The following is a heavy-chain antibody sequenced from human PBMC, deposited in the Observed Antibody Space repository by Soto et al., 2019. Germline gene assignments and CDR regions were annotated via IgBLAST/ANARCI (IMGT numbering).Heavy chain of an antibody. Sequence: GGSLRLSCAASGLTFSSYAMSWVRQAPGKGLEWVSAISGRDGSTYYADSVKGRFTISRDNSKNTLYLQMNSLRAEDTAVYYCAKDRHYDSSGTYFDYWGQGTLVTVSS. V-gene: IGHV3-23*01. J-gene: IGHJ4*02. CDR3: AKDRHYDSSGTYFDY. CDR2: ISGRDGST. CDR1: GLTFSSYA. D-gene: IGHD3-22*01.